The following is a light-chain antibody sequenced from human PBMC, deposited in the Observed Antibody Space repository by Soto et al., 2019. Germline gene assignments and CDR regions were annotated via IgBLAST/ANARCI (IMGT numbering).Light chain of an antibody. CDR2: GNT. Sequence: QRVTISCTGXXXXIGAGYDVHWYQQVPGTAPKLLIYGNTNRPSGVPDRFSASKSGTSASLAITGLQAEDEADYYCQSYESSLSGWMFGGGTKLTVL. J-gene: IGLJ3*02. CDR3: QSYESSLSGWM. V-gene: IGLV1-40*01. CDR1: XXXIGAGYD.